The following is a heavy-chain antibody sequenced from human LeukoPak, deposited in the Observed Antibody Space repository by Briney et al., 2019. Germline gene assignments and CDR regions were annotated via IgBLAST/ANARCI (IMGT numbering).Heavy chain of an antibody. V-gene: IGHV1-2*02. D-gene: IGHD3-22*01. CDR1: GYTFTGYY. CDR2: INPKSGGT. Sequence: ASVKVSCKASGYTFTGYYIHWVRQAPGQGLEWIGWINPKSGGTNYAQKFQGRVTMTRDTSISTAYMELSSLRSDDTAVYYCARPNRYYDTSGHLDYWGQGTPVTVSS. CDR3: ARPNRYYDTSGHLDY. J-gene: IGHJ4*02.